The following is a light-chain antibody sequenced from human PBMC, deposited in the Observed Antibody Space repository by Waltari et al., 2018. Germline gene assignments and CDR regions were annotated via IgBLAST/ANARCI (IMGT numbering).Light chain of an antibody. J-gene: IGKJ3*01. CDR2: LGS. Sequence: DIVMTQPPLSLPVTLGEPASISCRSSQNLLDGNGYNYLDWYVQKPGQSPQVLIYLGSNRASGVPDRISGSGSGTDFTLKISRVEADDVGIYYCLQALQVPATFGPGTRVEIK. V-gene: IGKV2-28*01. CDR3: LQALQVPAT. CDR1: QNLLDGNGYNY.